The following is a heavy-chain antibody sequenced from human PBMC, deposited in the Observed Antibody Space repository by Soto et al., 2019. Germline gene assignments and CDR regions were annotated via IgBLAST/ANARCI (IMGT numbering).Heavy chain of an antibody. CDR1: GFTFISYE. CDR2: ISPNGNNE. CDR3: ARDVLPAATYMVY. J-gene: IGHJ4*02. Sequence: QVQLVESGGGVVQPGRSLRLSCVASGFTFISYEMHWVRQAPGKGLEWVAAISPNGNNEYYADSVRGRFTISRDNSERTLYLQMNTLRPDDTAVYYCARDVLPAATYMVYWGQGTQVSVS. V-gene: IGHV3-30-3*01. D-gene: IGHD2-2*01.